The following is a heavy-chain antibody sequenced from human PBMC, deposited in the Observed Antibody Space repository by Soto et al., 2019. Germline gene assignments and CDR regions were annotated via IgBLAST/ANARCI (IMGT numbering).Heavy chain of an antibody. CDR1: GFSLSNVRLG. D-gene: IGHD1-20*01. CDR3: ARYNWNSYDY. Sequence: QVTLKESGPVVVKPTETLTLTCTVSGFSLSNVRLGVSWIRQPPGKALEWLAHIYSNDEKSYSTSLKSRLTISRDNSKSQVVLTMTNMDPVDTATYCWARYNWNSYDYWGQGTLVTVSS. V-gene: IGHV2-26*01. J-gene: IGHJ4*02. CDR2: IYSNDEK.